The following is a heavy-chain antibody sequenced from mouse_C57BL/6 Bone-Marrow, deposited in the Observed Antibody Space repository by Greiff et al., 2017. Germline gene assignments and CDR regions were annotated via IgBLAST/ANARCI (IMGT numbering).Heavy chain of an antibody. CDR3: AKSRLLRVGVDY. CDR2: INPNNGGT. V-gene: IGHV1-26*01. J-gene: IGHJ2*01. Sequence: VQLQQSGPELVKPGASVKISCKASGYTFTDYYMNWVKQSHGKSLEWIGDINPNNGGTSYNQKFKGKATLTVDKSSSTAYMELRSLTSEDSAVYYCAKSRLLRVGVDYWGQGTTLTVSS. D-gene: IGHD1-1*01. CDR1: GYTFTDYY.